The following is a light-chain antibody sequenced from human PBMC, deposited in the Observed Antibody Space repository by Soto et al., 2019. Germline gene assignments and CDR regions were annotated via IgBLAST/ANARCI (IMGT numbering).Light chain of an antibody. CDR2: GAS. V-gene: IGKV3-15*01. CDR3: QQRSNWPWT. Sequence: EIVITQSPATLSVXPXXRXTXXXXASQSVSSNLAWYQQKPGQAPRLLIYGASTRATGIPARFSGSGSGTEFTLTISSLQSEDFAVYYCQQRSNWPWTFGQGTKVDI. J-gene: IGKJ1*01. CDR1: QSVSSN.